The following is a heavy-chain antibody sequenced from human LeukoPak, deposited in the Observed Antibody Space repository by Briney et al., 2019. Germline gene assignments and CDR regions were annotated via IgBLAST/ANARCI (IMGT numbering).Heavy chain of an antibody. CDR1: GFTFNIYG. CDR2: VGGGNDI. CDR3: AKDATPMNSLWDHFDS. J-gene: IGHJ4*02. Sequence: GGSLRLSCAASGFTFNIYGMRWVRQAPGKGLEWVSRVGGGNDIHYADSVKGRFTGFRDDAQSTVYLQMNSLRVEDTAIYFCAKDATPMNSLWDHFDSWGQGTLVTVSS. V-gene: IGHV3-23*01. D-gene: IGHD3-22*01.